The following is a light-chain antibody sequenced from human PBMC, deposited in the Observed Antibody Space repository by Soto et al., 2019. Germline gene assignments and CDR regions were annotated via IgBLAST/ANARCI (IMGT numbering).Light chain of an antibody. J-gene: IGKJ4*01. CDR2: DAS. V-gene: IGKV3-11*01. CDR1: QSVSSY. CDR3: QQRTNWPLS. Sequence: EIVLTQSPATLSLSPGERATLSCRASQSVSSYLAWYQQRPGQVPRLLIYDASNRATGIPARFSGSGSGTDFTLPISGLEPEVLAVYYCQQRTNWPLSFGGGTKVEIK.